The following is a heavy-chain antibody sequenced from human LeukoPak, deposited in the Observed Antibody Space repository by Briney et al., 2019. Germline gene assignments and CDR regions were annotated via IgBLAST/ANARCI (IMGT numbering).Heavy chain of an antibody. CDR3: ARVSSLVVPAAIED. J-gene: IGHJ4*02. Sequence: ASVKVSCKASGYTFTSYGISWVRQAPGQGLEWMGWISAYNGNTNYTQKLQGRVTMTTDTSTSTAYVELRSLRSDDTAVYYCARVSSLVVPAAIEDWGQGTLVTVSS. V-gene: IGHV1-18*01. CDR1: GYTFTSYG. CDR2: ISAYNGNT. D-gene: IGHD2-2*01.